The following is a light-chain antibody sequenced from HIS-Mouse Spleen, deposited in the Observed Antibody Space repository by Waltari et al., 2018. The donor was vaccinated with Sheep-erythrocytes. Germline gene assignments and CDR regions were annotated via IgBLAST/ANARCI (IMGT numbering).Light chain of an antibody. CDR3: GTWDSSLSAGRV. V-gene: IGLV1-51*01. J-gene: IGLJ3*02. Sequence: QSVLTQPPSVSAAPGQKVTISCSGTRSNSGHNSVTWYQQLPGTAPKLPLYDNNKRPSGIPDRFSGSKSGTSATLGITGLQTGDEADYYCGTWDSSLSAGRVFGGGTKLTVL. CDR1: RSNSGHNS. CDR2: DNN.